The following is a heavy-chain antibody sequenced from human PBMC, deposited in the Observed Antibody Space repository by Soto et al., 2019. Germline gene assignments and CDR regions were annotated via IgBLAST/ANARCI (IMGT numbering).Heavy chain of an antibody. J-gene: IGHJ5*02. CDR1: GGSISSYY. CDR2: IYYSGST. D-gene: IGHD3-16*01. Sequence: SETLSLTCTVSGGSISSYYWSWIRQPPGKGLEWIGYIYYSGSTNYNPSLKSRVTISVDTSKNQFSLKLSSVTAADTAVYYCARIGSDVDWFDPWGQGTLVTVSS. V-gene: IGHV4-59*08. CDR3: ARIGSDVDWFDP.